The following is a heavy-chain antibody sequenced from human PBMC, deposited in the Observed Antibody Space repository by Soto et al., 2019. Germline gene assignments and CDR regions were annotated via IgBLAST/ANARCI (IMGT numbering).Heavy chain of an antibody. V-gene: IGHV1-69*06. CDR1: GCTFSSYA. D-gene: IGHD6-13*01. CDR3: ARDRSWGLAASTYGMDV. CDR2: IIPIFGTA. J-gene: IGHJ6*02. Sequence: SVKVSCKASGCTFSSYAISWVRQAPGQGLEWMGGIIPIFGTANYAQKFQGRVTITADKSTSTAYMELSSLRSEDTAVYYCARDRSWGLAASTYGMDVWGHGTTVTVCS.